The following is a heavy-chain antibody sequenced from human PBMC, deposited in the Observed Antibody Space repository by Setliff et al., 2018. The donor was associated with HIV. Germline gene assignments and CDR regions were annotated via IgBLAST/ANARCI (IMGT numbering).Heavy chain of an antibody. CDR1: GYTFTSYG. Sequence: ASVKVSCKASGYTFTSYGINWVRQAPGQGLEWMGWISAYNGNTNYAQKLQGRVTMTTGTSTSTAYMELRSLTSDDTAVYYCAREGGGYDLNWFDPWGQGTLVTVSS. J-gene: IGHJ5*02. CDR2: ISAYNGNT. CDR3: AREGGGYDLNWFDP. V-gene: IGHV1-18*01. D-gene: IGHD5-12*01.